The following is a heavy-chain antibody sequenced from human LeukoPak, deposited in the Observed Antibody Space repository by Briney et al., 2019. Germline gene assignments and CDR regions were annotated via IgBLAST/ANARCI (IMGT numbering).Heavy chain of an antibody. Sequence: GGSLTLSCAASGFTFSSYEVNWVRQAPGKGLEWVSYIASGGGANRFYSESVKGRFTISRDNAKNSLYLHMNSLRAEDTGVYYCARIGTTTRGPAGLDVWGQGTTVTVSS. CDR3: ARIGTTTRGPAGLDV. J-gene: IGHJ6*02. CDR2: IASGGGANR. CDR1: GFTFSSYE. V-gene: IGHV3-48*03. D-gene: IGHD2/OR15-2a*01.